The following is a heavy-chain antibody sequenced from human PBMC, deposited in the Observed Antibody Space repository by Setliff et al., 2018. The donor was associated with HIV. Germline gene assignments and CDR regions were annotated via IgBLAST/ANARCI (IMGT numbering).Heavy chain of an antibody. CDR2: FDPEDGET. Sequence: ASVKVSCKLSGYTLTELSMHWVRQAPGEGLEWMGGFDPEDGETIYEEKFQGRVTMTEDTATDTAYMELSSLRSEDTAVYYCATDAYHDSLTCPTPGAFDIWGQGTMVTVSS. V-gene: IGHV1-24*01. D-gene: IGHD3-9*01. J-gene: IGHJ3*02. CDR3: ATDAYHDSLTCPTPGAFDI. CDR1: GYTLTELS.